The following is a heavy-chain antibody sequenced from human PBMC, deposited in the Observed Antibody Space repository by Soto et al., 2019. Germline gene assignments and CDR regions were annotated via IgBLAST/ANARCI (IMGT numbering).Heavy chain of an antibody. D-gene: IGHD5-12*01. Sequence: ASVKVSCKASGGTFSSYAINWVRQAPGQGLEWMGGIIPIFGTANSAQKFQGRVTITADESTSIVNMELSSLRSEDTAVYYCARALRGRYYGMDVWGQGTTVTVSS. V-gene: IGHV1-69*13. CDR3: ARALRGRYYGMDV. CDR1: GGTFSSYA. J-gene: IGHJ6*02. CDR2: IIPIFGTA.